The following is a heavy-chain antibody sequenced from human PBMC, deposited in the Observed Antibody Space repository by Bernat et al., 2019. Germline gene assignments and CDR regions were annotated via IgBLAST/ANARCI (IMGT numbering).Heavy chain of an antibody. J-gene: IGHJ6*04. V-gene: IGHV3-33*01. CDR1: GFTFSSYG. D-gene: IGHD3-10*01. Sequence: QVQLVESGGGVAQPGRSLRLSCAASGFTFSSYGMHWVRQAPGKGLEWVAVIWYDGSNKYYADSVKGRFTISRDNSKNTLYLQMNSLRDEDTDVYYCERDVLVWLGERYYYGMDVWGKGTTVTV. CDR2: IWYDGSNK. CDR3: ERDVLVWLGERYYYGMDV.